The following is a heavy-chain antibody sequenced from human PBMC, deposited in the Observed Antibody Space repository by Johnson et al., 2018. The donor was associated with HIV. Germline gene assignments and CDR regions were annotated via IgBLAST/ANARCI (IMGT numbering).Heavy chain of an antibody. V-gene: IGHV3-20*04. Sequence: VQLVESGGGVVRPGGSLRLSSAASGFTFDDYGMSWVRQAPGKGLEWVSGISWNRGSIGYADSVKGRFTISRDNAKYTVDLQMNSLRVEETAVYYCAKVDCGGDTCAGYDPFDLWGQGTLVTVSS. CDR2: ISWNRGSI. J-gene: IGHJ3*01. CDR1: GFTFDDYG. D-gene: IGHD2-21*01. CDR3: AKVDCGGDTCAGYDPFDL.